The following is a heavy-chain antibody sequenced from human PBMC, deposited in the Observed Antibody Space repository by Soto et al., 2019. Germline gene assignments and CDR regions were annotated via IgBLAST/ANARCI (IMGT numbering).Heavy chain of an antibody. J-gene: IGHJ4*02. CDR3: VKDVIGYCSAGNCFPDSYFDY. Sequence: PRGSLRLSCAASGFTFCDYAIHWCRQSPFKGLERVSGISWNSGTKGYADSVKGRFTISRDNAKNSLYLQMSGLRAEDTAFYHCVKDVIGYCSAGNCFPDSYFDYWGQGALVTVSS. V-gene: IGHV3-9*01. D-gene: IGHD2-15*01. CDR2: ISWNSGTK. CDR1: GFTFCDYA.